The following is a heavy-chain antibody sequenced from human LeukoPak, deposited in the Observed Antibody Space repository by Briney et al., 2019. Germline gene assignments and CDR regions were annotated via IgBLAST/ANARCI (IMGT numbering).Heavy chain of an antibody. V-gene: IGHV3-30*03. CDR2: MSYYGSNK. Sequence: GGSLRLSCAASGFTFMNYGMHWVRQAPGKGLEWVAGMSYYGSNKYYGDSVKGRFTISRDNAKNTLYLQMNSLRAEDTAVYYCAREDTLSWDYWGQGTLVTVSS. J-gene: IGHJ4*02. D-gene: IGHD2/OR15-2a*01. CDR3: AREDTLSWDY. CDR1: GFTFMNYG.